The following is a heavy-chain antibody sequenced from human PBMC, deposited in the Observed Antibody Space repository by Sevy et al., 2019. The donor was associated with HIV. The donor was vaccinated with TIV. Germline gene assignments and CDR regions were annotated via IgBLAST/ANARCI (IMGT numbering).Heavy chain of an antibody. Sequence: GGSLRLSYAASGFTFSDYDMIWVRQAPGKGLEWVSFISSRSSYIYYADSLKGRVTISRDNAYNSLFLQMHSLRAEDTAVYYCARAVDYYDSGGLYYWGQGALVTVSS. V-gene: IGHV3-21*05. CDR3: ARAVDYYDSGGLYY. J-gene: IGHJ4*02. D-gene: IGHD3-22*01. CDR2: ISSRSSYI. CDR1: GFTFSDYD.